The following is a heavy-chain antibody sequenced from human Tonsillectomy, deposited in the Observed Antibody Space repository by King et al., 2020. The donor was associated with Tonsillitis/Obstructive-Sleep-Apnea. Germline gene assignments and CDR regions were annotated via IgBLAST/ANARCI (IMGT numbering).Heavy chain of an antibody. V-gene: IGHV4-61*01. CDR2: IFHSGTT. J-gene: IGHJ5*02. CDR3: ARTLGVAAATSNWFDP. D-gene: IGHD6-13*01. CDR1: GGSVSRGSYF. Sequence: QLQESGPGLVKPSETLSLTCTVSGGSVSRGSYFWSWIRQPPGKGLEWIGYIFHSGTTNYNPSLKSRVTISVDPSKNQFALKLGSVTAADTAVYYCARTLGVAAATSNWFDPWGQGTLVTVSS.